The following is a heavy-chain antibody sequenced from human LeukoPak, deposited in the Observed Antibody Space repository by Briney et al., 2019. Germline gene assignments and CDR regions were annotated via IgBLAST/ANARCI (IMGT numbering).Heavy chain of an antibody. J-gene: IGHJ4*02. CDR3: ARDLVEQCIFGY. V-gene: IGHV3-21*01. Sequence: GGPLRFSCAASGFTFSSYSMNWVRQAPGKGLEWVSSISSSSSYIYYADSVKGRFTISRDNAKNSLYLQMNSLRAEDTAVYYCARDLVEQCIFGYWGQGTLVTVSS. D-gene: IGHD6-19*01. CDR2: ISSSSSYI. CDR1: GFTFSSYS.